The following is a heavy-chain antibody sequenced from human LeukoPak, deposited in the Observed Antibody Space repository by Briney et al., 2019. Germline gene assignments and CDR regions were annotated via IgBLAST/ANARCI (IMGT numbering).Heavy chain of an antibody. CDR1: GFTFDDYA. V-gene: IGHV3-9*01. CDR3: AKDFRCSSTSCYTGFDY. Sequence: PGGSLRLSCAASGFTFDDYAMHWVRQAPGKGLEWVSGISWNSGSIGYADSVKGRFTISRDNAKNSLYLQMNSLRAEDTALYYCAKDFRCSSTSCYTGFDYWGQGTLVTVSP. D-gene: IGHD2-2*02. CDR2: ISWNSGSI. J-gene: IGHJ4*02.